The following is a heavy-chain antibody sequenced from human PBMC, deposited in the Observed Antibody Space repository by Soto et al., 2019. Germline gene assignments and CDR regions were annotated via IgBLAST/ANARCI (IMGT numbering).Heavy chain of an antibody. D-gene: IGHD3-3*01. Sequence: PGGSLRLSCIASGFIFDDYAIHWVRQVPGKGLEWVSGIDWNRATTGYADSVKGRFTLSRGNARNSVLLQMNSLRSEDTARYYCVKDVGSRHYDFTNFDSWGQGALVTVSS. V-gene: IGHV3-9*01. CDR1: GFIFDDYA. CDR2: IDWNRATT. J-gene: IGHJ4*02. CDR3: VKDVGSRHYDFTNFDS.